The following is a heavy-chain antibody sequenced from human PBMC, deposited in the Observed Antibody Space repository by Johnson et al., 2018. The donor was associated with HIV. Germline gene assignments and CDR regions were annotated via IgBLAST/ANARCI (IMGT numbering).Heavy chain of an antibody. V-gene: IGHV3-15*01. Sequence: VQLVESGGGLVKPGGSLRLSCAASGFTFSNAWMTWVRQAPGKGLEWVGRIKSKTDGGTTDYAALVKGRFSISRDDSKNTLYLQMNSLRTEDTAVYYCTTSVTIFGVVILDAFDIWGQGTMVTVSS. CDR3: TTSVTIFGVVILDAFDI. CDR2: IKSKTDGGTT. D-gene: IGHD3-3*01. CDR1: GFTFSNAW. J-gene: IGHJ3*02.